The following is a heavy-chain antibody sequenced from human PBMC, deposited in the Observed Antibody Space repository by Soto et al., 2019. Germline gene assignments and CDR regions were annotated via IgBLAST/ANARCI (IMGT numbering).Heavy chain of an antibody. V-gene: IGHV3-23*01. J-gene: IGHJ6*03. D-gene: IGHD2-2*01. CDR3: AKALRPSLNFFYYMDV. Sequence: EVQLLESGGGLVQPGGSLRLSYVVSGFTFGSYAMSWVRQAPEKGPEWVAILGGNGFTTYYADSVKGRFTISGDKSKSTLFLQMSSLRADDTGVYYCAKALRPSLNFFYYMDVWGRGTSVTVSS. CDR2: LGGNGFTT. CDR1: GFTFGSYA.